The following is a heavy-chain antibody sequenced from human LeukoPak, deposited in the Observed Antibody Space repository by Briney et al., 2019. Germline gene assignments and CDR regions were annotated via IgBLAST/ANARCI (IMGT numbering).Heavy chain of an antibody. CDR2: ISTYNGNT. D-gene: IGHD2-15*01. V-gene: IGHV1-18*01. CDR1: GYTFTSYG. Sequence: ASVKVSCKASGYTFTSYGISWVRQAPGQGLEWMGWISTYNGNTNYAQKFQGRVTMTTDTSTSTAYMELSSLRSEDTAVYYCATGLGYCSGGSCYNYYYMDVWGKGTTVTVSS. J-gene: IGHJ6*03. CDR3: ATGLGYCSGGSCYNYYYMDV.